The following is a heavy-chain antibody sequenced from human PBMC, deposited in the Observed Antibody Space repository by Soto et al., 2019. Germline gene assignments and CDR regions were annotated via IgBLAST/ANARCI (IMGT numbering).Heavy chain of an antibody. V-gene: IGHV4-59*02. CDR1: GGSVSSYS. Sequence: SETLSLTCTVSGGSVSSYSWTWVRQPPGKGLEWIGYVYYSGSTHYNPSLKSRVTISLDTSKNQFSLKLTSVTAADTAMYFCASSPPAMVAPNIWGQGTLVTVS. D-gene: IGHD5-18*01. CDR3: ASSPPAMVAPNI. J-gene: IGHJ4*02. CDR2: VYYSGST.